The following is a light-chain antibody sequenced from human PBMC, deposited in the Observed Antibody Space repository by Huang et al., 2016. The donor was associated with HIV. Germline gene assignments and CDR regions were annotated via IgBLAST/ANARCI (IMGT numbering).Light chain of an antibody. CDR2: DAS. V-gene: IGKV3-11*01. J-gene: IGKJ4*01. Sequence: EIVLTQSPATLSLSPGERATLSCRASQSVSSNLAWYQQKPGQAPRLSIYDASSRATGIPARFSGSGSGTDFTLTISSLEPEDVAVYYCQQRSNWAPITFGGGTKVEIK. CDR1: QSVSSN. CDR3: QQRSNWAPIT.